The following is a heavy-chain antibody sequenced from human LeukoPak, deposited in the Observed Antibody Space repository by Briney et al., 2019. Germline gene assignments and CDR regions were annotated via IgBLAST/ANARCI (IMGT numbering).Heavy chain of an antibody. V-gene: IGHV4-34*01. CDR2: INHSGST. J-gene: IGHJ4*02. CDR3: ARGRDGFNSLPFDY. CDR1: GGSLSGYY. Sequence: SETLSLTCAVYGGSLSGYYWSWIRQPPGKGLEWIGEINHSGSTNYNPSLKSRVTISVDTSKNQFSLKLSSVTAADTAVYYCARGRDGFNSLPFDYWGQGTLVTVSS. D-gene: IGHD5-24*01.